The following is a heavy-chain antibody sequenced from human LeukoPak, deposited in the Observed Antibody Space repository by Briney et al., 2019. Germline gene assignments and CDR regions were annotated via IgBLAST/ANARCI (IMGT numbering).Heavy chain of an antibody. CDR3: AKDQADIVVVVASYYYYYYGMDV. V-gene: IGHV3-30*18. J-gene: IGHJ6*04. CDR2: ISYDGSNK. Sequence: GGSLRLSCAAPGFTFSSYGMHWVGQAPGKGLEWVAVISYDGSNKYYADSVKGRFTISRDNPKNTLYLQMNSLRAEDTAVYYCAKDQADIVVVVASYYYYYYGMDVWGKGTTVTVSS. D-gene: IGHD2-15*01. CDR1: GFTFSSYG.